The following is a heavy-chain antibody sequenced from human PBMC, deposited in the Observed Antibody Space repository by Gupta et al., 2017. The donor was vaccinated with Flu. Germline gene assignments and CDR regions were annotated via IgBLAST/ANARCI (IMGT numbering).Heavy chain of an antibody. CDR3: AKWGYYYYYGMDV. CDR1: GFTLRSYA. Sequence: EVQLLESGGGLVQPGGSLRLSCAASGFTLRSYAMSWVRQAPGKGLEWVATLSDSGLSTYYADSVKGRFTISRDNSKDTLYLQLNSLRAEDTAVYYCAKWGYYYYYGMDVWGQGTTGTVSS. J-gene: IGHJ6*02. D-gene: IGHD3-16*01. V-gene: IGHV3-23*01. CDR2: LSDSGLST.